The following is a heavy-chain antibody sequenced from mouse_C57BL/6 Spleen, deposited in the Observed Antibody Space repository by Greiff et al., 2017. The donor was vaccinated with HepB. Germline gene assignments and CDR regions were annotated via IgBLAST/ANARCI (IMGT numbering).Heavy chain of an antibody. CDR3: ARSGNSCFAD. V-gene: IGHV1-82*01. J-gene: IGHJ3*01. Sequence: QVQLQQSGPELVKPGASVKISCKASGYALSSSWMNWVKQRPGKGLEWIGRIYPGDGDTNYNGKFKGKATLTADKSSSTAYMQLSSLTSEDSAVYFCARSGNSCFADWGPGTLVTVSA. CDR1: GYALSSSW. CDR2: IYPGDGDT. D-gene: IGHD2-1*01.